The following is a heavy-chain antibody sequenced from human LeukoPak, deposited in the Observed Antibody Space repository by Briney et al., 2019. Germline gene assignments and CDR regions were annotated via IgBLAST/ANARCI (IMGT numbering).Heavy chain of an antibody. Sequence: QPGGSLRLSCAASGFTFSESPMTWVRQAPGKGLEWVSAISTSGSDTIYTDSVKDRFTISRDNSKNTLYLQMNSLRAEDTAVYYCAKGGNYAPLDYWGQGTLVTVSS. CDR3: AKGGNYAPLDY. V-gene: IGHV3-23*01. D-gene: IGHD1-7*01. J-gene: IGHJ4*02. CDR1: GFTFSESP. CDR2: ISTSGSDT.